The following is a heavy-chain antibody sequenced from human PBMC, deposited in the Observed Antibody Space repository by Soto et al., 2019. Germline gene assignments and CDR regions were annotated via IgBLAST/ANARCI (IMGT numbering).Heavy chain of an antibody. CDR3: AKDLGELSQSDADY. V-gene: IGHV3-30*18. Sequence: QVQLVESGGGVVQPGRSLRLSCAASGFTFSSYGMHWVRQAPGKGLEWVAVISYDGSNKYYADSVKGRFTISRDNSKNTLYLQRNSLRAEDTAVYYCAKDLGELSQSDADYWGQVTLVTVSS. CDR2: ISYDGSNK. J-gene: IGHJ4*02. D-gene: IGHD3-16*02. CDR1: GFTFSSYG.